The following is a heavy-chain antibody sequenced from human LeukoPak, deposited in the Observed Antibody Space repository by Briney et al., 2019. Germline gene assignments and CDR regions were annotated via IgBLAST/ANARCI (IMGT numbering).Heavy chain of an antibody. CDR2: ISSSGSTI. J-gene: IGHJ6*04. CDR3: AELGITMIGGV. CDR1: GFTFSSYE. V-gene: IGHV3-48*03. D-gene: IGHD3-10*02. Sequence: GGSLRLSCAASGFTFSSYEMNWVRQAPGKGLEWVSYISSSGSTIDYADSVKGRFTISRNNAKNSLYLQMNSLRAEDTAVYYCAELGITMIGGVWGKGTTVTISS.